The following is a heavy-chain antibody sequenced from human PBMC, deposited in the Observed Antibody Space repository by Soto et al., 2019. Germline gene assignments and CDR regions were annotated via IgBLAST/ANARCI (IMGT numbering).Heavy chain of an antibody. CDR3: ARRQNSNNLFDX. Sequence: ADTLSLTCTVSGGSITNNYWSWIRQSPGKGLEWIGCYYYSGSTSYNTSLRSRVTISIDTSKTQFSLRLRSVTAADTAVYYCARRQNSNNLFDXWGQGTLVTVSX. J-gene: IGHJ5*02. D-gene: IGHD1-1*01. V-gene: IGHV4-59*08. CDR1: GGSITNNY. CDR2: YYYSGST.